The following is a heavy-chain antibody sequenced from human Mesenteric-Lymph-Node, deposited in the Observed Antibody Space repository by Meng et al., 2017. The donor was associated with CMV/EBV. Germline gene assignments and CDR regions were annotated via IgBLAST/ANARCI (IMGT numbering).Heavy chain of an antibody. J-gene: IGHJ6*02. CDR2: VRYDGSEK. V-gene: IGHV3-30*02. D-gene: IGHD3/OR15-3a*01. CDR1: GFTFSSYA. CDR3: AKDPHAGFWTYGVDV. Sequence: LTGAASGFTFSSYAMHWVRQVPGKGLEWVAFVRYDGSEKYYVDSVKGRFTISRDNSKNTLYLQMNSLRIEDTAVYYCAKDPHAGFWTYGVDVWGPGTTVTVSS.